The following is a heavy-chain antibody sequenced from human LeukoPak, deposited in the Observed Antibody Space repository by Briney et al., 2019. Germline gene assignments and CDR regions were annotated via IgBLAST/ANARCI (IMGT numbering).Heavy chain of an antibody. V-gene: IGHV4-59*08. CDR2: IYVTGN. D-gene: IGHD3-16*02. CDR1: GGSIGTYY. J-gene: IGHJ6*03. CDR3: ARHIGGGIEDMDV. Sequence: KPSETLSLTCTVSGGSIGTYYWSWVRQSPGKGLEWIGNIYVTGNRYNPYLQSRVTISVDTSRNQFFLKMSSVTAADTAVYYCARHIGGGIEDMDVWGKGTKVTVSS.